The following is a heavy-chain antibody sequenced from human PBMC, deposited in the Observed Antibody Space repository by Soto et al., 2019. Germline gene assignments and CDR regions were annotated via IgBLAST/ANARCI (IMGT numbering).Heavy chain of an antibody. CDR2: INPNSGGT. J-gene: IGHJ3*02. CDR1: GYTFTGYY. CDR3: ARSPGRYCSGGSRYSGAFDI. D-gene: IGHD2-15*01. V-gene: IGHV1-2*04. Sequence: ASVKVSCKASGYTFTGYYMHWVRQAPGQGLEWMGWINPNSGGTNYAQKFQGWVTMTRDTSISTAYMELSRLRSDDTAVYYCARSPGRYCSGGSRYSGAFDIWGQGTMVTVSS.